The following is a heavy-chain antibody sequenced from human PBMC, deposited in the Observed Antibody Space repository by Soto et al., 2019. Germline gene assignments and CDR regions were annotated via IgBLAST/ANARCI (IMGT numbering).Heavy chain of an antibody. V-gene: IGHV4-34*01. CDR1: GGSFSGYY. Sequence: SETLSLTCAFYGGSFSGYYWSWIRQPPGKGLEWIGEINHSGSTNYNPSLKSRVTISVDTSKNQFSLKLSSVTAADTAVYYCARGPRGLGYCSGGSCYFGVRAYYYYGMDVWGQGTTVTVSS. CDR2: INHSGST. CDR3: ARGPRGLGYCSGGSCYFGVRAYYYYGMDV. J-gene: IGHJ6*02. D-gene: IGHD2-15*01.